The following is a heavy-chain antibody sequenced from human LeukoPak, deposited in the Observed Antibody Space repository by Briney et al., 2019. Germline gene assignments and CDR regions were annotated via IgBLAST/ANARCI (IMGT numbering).Heavy chain of an antibody. Sequence: ASVKVSCKASGYTFTGYYMHWVRQAPGQGLEWMGWINPHTGGTNYAQKFQGRVTMTRDTSISTAYMELSRLRSDDTAVYYCAREEWYCSGGSCYPETTDYWGQGTLVTVSS. CDR3: AREEWYCSGGSCYPETTDY. V-gene: IGHV1-2*02. J-gene: IGHJ4*02. CDR2: INPHTGGT. D-gene: IGHD2-15*01. CDR1: GYTFTGYY.